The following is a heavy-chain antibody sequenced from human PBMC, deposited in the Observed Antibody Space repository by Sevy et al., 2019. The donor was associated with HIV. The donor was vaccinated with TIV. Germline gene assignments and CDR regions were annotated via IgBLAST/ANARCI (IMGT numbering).Heavy chain of an antibody. J-gene: IGHJ4*02. CDR3: ARGPPDGSYDYFDY. Sequence: GGSLRLSCVASGFTFIRYNMNWVRQAPGKGLEWVSSVSGSSNYIYYEESLKGRFIISRDNAKDTLYLQMNSRRADDTAVYYCARGPPDGSYDYFDYWGQGTLVTVSS. V-gene: IGHV3-21*06. D-gene: IGHD1-26*01. CDR2: VSGSSNYI. CDR1: GFTFIRYN.